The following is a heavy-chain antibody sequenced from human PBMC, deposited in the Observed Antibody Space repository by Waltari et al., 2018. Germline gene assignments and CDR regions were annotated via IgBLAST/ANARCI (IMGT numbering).Heavy chain of an antibody. CDR3: ARDVPYSGSHQTET. Sequence: QVQLQESGPGLVKPAETLSLTCTVSGGSISSYYWSCLRQPAGKGLEWIGRIYTSGSTNYNPSLKSRVTMSVDTSKTQFSLKLSSVTAADTAVYYCARDVPYSGSHQTETWGQGTLVTVSS. CDR2: IYTSGST. D-gene: IGHD1-26*01. CDR1: GGSISSYY. J-gene: IGHJ4*02. V-gene: IGHV4-4*07.